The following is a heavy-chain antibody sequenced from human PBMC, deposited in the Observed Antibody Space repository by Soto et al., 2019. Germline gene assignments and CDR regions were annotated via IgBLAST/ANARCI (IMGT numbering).Heavy chain of an antibody. V-gene: IGHV3-23*01. CDR2: ISGSGGST. Sequence: EVQLLESGGGLVQPGGSLRLSCAASGFTFSSYAMSWVRQAPGKGLEWVSAISGSGGSTYYADSVKGRFTISRDNSKNTLYLQMNSLRAEDTAVYYCAKPLVITMRNAESKDYWGQGTLVTVSS. J-gene: IGHJ4*02. CDR3: AKPLVITMRNAESKDY. D-gene: IGHD3-22*01. CDR1: GFTFSSYA.